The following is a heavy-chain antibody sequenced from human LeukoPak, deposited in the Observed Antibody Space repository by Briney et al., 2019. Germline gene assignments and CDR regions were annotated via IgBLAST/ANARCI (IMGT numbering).Heavy chain of an antibody. V-gene: IGHV4-39*01. CDR3: ARHEAQDFDY. Sequence: SETLSLTCTVSVGSISSSNYYWGWIRQPPGKGLEWIGSIYYSGTTYYSSSPKSRVIISVDTSKNQFSLKLSSVTATDTAVYYCARHEAQDFDYWGQGTQVTVSS. CDR1: VGSISSSNYY. CDR2: IYYSGTT. J-gene: IGHJ4*02.